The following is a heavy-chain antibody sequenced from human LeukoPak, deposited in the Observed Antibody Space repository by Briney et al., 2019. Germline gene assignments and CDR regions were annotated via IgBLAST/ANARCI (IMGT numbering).Heavy chain of an antibody. Sequence: GRSLRLSCAASGFTFDDYAMHWVRQAPGKGLEWVSGISWNSGSIGYADSVKGRFTISRDNAKNSLYLQMNSLRAEDTAVYYCARPYCSSTSCYSRYYYMDVWGKGTTVTVSS. CDR1: GFTFDDYA. J-gene: IGHJ6*03. CDR2: ISWNSGSI. D-gene: IGHD2-2*01. V-gene: IGHV3-9*01. CDR3: ARPYCSSTSCYSRYYYMDV.